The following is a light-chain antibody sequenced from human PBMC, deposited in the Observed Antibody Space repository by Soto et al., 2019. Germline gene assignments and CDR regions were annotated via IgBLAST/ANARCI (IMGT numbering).Light chain of an antibody. V-gene: IGKV1-27*01. J-gene: IGKJ4*02. CDR3: QQYNSSPRT. CDR2: DAS. CDR1: LSISSC. Sequence: DIQMTQSPSTLSASVGDRVTITCRASLSISSCLAWYQQKPGKTPKLLIYDASSLEAGVPSRFSGSGSETDFTLTISSLQPEDVAAYYCQQYNSSPRTFGGGTKVDIK.